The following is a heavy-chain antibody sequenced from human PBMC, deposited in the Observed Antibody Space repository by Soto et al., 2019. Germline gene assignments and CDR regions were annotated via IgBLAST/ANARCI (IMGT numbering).Heavy chain of an antibody. CDR1: GFTFDDCA. D-gene: IGHD6-13*01. CDR3: AKGQLAYYYYYGMDV. J-gene: IGHJ6*02. CDR2: ISWNSGSI. V-gene: IGHV3-9*01. Sequence: GGSLRLSCAASGFTFDDCAMHWVRQAPGKGLEWVSGISWNSGSIGYADSVKGRFTISRDNAKNSLYLQMNSLRAEDTALYYCAKGQLAYYYYYGMDVWGQGTTVTVSS.